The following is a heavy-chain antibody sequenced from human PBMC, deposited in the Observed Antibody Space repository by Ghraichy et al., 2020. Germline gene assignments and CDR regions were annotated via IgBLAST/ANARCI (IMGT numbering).Heavy chain of an antibody. D-gene: IGHD6-13*01. CDR3: ARDSSSWYWFDP. V-gene: IGHV1-69*13. J-gene: IGHJ5*02. Sequence: SVKVSCKASGGTFRSYAISWVRQAPGPGLEWMGGIIPIFGTANYAQKFQGRVTITADESTSTAYMELSSLRSEDTAVYYCARDSSSWYWFDPWGQGTLVTVSS. CDR1: GGTFRSYA. CDR2: IIPIFGTA.